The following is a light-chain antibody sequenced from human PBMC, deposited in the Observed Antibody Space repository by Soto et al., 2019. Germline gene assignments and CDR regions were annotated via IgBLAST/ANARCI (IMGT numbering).Light chain of an antibody. J-gene: IGKJ2*01. CDR2: TVS. V-gene: IGKV1-6*01. CDR3: LQHYKYPHT. Sequence: AIQMTQSPSSLSASVGDRVTITCRASQVIGNDLGWYQQKPGKAPNLLIYTVSSVQSGVPSRFSGSGSGTDFTLTISNLKPDDFATYYCLQHYKYPHTFGQGTKVEIK. CDR1: QVIGND.